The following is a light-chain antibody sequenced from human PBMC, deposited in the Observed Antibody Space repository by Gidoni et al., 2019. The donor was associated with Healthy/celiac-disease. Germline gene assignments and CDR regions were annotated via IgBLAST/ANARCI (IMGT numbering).Light chain of an antibody. V-gene: IGKV3-11*01. CDR2: DAS. J-gene: IGKJ4*01. Sequence: DILLTQSPATLSSSPGERATISCGASQSVSSYLAWYQQKPGQAPRLLIYDASNWATGIPARFSGSGSATDFTLTSSRLEPEVLAVYYYQQRSNWRGTFGGGTKVEIK. CDR1: QSVSSY. CDR3: QQRSNWRGT.